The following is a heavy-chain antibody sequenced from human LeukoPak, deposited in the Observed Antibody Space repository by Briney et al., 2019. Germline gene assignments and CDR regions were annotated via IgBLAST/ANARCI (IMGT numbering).Heavy chain of an antibody. CDR3: ARGIWYSSSSRTYNRFDP. Sequence: SQTLSLTCAVSGGSISSGVYNWSWSRQPAGKGLGWVGRIYTSGSTNYNPSLKSRVTISVDTSKSQFSLKLSSVTATDPDVYFCARGIWYSSSSRTYNRFDPWGQGTLVTVSS. CDR1: GGSISSGVYN. J-gene: IGHJ5*02. V-gene: IGHV4-61*02. CDR2: IYTSGST. D-gene: IGHD6-13*01.